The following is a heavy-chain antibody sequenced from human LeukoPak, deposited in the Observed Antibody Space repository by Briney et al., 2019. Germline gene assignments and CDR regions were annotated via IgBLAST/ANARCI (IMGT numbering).Heavy chain of an antibody. Sequence: GGSLRLSCAVSGITLSNYAMSWVRQAPGKGLEWVAGISGSGGGTHYADSVKGRFTISRDNPKNTLYLQMNNLRAGDTAVYFCAKRGVVIRVILVGFHKESYYFDSWGQGALVTVSS. J-gene: IGHJ4*02. V-gene: IGHV3-23*01. CDR1: GITLSNYA. D-gene: IGHD3-22*01. CDR2: ISGSGGGT. CDR3: AKRGVVIRVILVGFHKESYYFDS.